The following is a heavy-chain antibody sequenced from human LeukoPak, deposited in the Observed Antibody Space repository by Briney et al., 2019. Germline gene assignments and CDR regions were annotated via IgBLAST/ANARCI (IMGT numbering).Heavy chain of an antibody. CDR1: GFTFSTYA. CDR3: AKDSLPTSGCRGYFDY. CDR2: ISGSGGNT. V-gene: IGHV3-23*01. J-gene: IGHJ4*02. D-gene: IGHD6-25*01. Sequence: GGSLRLSCAASGFTFSTYAMTWVPQAPGKGLEWVSDISGSGGNTYYANSVKGRFTISGDNSMNTLYLQMNSLRAEDTAIYYCAKDSLPTSGCRGYFDYWGQGTLVTVSS.